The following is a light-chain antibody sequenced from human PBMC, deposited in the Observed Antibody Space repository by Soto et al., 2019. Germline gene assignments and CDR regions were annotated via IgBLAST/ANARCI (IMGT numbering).Light chain of an antibody. CDR1: SSDVGDYKY. J-gene: IGLJ2*01. CDR3: SSYAGSNVI. Sequence: QPVLTHPPSASGSPGQSVTISCTGTSSDVGDYKYVSWYQQHPGKAPKLMIYEVDKRPSGVPDRFSGSKSGNTASLAVSGLQAEDEADYFCSSYAGSNVIFGGGTKVTVL. V-gene: IGLV2-8*01. CDR2: EVD.